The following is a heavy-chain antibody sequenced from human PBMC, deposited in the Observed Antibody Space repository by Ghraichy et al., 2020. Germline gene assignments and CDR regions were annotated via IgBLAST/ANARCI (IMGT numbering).Heavy chain of an antibody. Sequence: GGSLRLSCAASGFIFSNYAMTWVRQAPGKGLEWVSSITGTGANTYYEDSVKGRFTISRDNSKNTLYLQMNSLRAEDTVVYYCAKDDYCSGATCATYYYYGLDLWGQGTTVTVSS. CDR1: GFIFSNYA. D-gene: IGHD2-15*01. J-gene: IGHJ6*02. V-gene: IGHV3-23*01. CDR2: ITGTGANT. CDR3: AKDDYCSGATCATYYYYGLDL.